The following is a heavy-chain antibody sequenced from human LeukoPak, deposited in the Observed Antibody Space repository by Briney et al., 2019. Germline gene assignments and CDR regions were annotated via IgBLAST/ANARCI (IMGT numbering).Heavy chain of an antibody. Sequence: GGSLRLSCAASGFTFSSYGMSWVRQAPGKGLEWVSAISGSGGSTYYADSVKGRFTISRDSSKNTLYLQMNSLRAEDTAVYYCAKDIVVVPAADFDYWGQGTLVTVSS. CDR2: ISGSGGST. CDR3: AKDIVVVPAADFDY. V-gene: IGHV3-23*01. D-gene: IGHD2-2*01. CDR1: GFTFSSYG. J-gene: IGHJ4*02.